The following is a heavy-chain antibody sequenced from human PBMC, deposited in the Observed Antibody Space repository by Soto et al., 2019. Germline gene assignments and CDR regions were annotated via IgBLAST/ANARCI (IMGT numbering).Heavy chain of an antibody. V-gene: IGHV3-21*01. CDR2: ISSGAAYI. Sequence: EVQVVESGGGLVKPGGSLTLSCNFTFSLYSMNWVRQAPGKGLEWVASISSGAAYIKYADSVQGRFTISRDNAKSSVSLQMSSLRVEDTAVYFCTRYEGGSYDSWFHPWGQGTQVTVSA. J-gene: IGHJ5*02. CDR3: TRYEGGSYDSWFHP. CDR1: TFSLYS. D-gene: IGHD1-26*01.